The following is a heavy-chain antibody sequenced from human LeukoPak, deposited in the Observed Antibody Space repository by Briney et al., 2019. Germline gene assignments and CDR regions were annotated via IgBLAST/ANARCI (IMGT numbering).Heavy chain of an antibody. V-gene: IGHV5-51*01. J-gene: IGHJ4*02. CDR1: GYSFTSYW. D-gene: IGHD6-6*01. Sequence: GASLKISCKGSGYSFTSYWIGWVRQLPGKGLEWMGIIYPGDSGTRYSPSFQGQVTISADKSISTAYLQWSSLKASDTAIYYCARLSDEAARADYWGQGTLVTVSS. CDR2: IYPGDSGT. CDR3: ARLSDEAARADY.